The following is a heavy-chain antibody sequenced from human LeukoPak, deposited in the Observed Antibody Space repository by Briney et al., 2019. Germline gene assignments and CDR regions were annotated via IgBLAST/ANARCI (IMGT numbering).Heavy chain of an antibody. J-gene: IGHJ4*02. D-gene: IGHD6-13*01. CDR3: ARHSRGPAAGPAFDS. CDR1: GGSISSSTYY. V-gene: IGHV4-39*01. CDR2: IYYSGST. Sequence: SETLSLTCTVSGGSISSSTYYWGWIRQPPGKGLEWIGSIYYSGSTYYNPSLKSRLTISVDASKIQFSLSSVTAADTAVYYCARHSRGPAAGPAFDSWGQGTLVTVSS.